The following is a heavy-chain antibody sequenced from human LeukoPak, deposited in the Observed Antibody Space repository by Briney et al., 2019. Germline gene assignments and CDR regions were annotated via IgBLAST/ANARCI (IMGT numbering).Heavy chain of an antibody. D-gene: IGHD1-14*01. Sequence: SETLSLTCTVSGGSISGHYWSWIRQAPGRGLEWIGNICTSGITKYNPSLNSRVTILIDTSKSQVYLKVRSMTAADTAVYYCARQAQDGTDNYFDPWGQGTLVTVSS. V-gene: IGHV4-4*09. J-gene: IGHJ5*02. CDR3: ARQAQDGTDNYFDP. CDR2: ICTSGIT. CDR1: GGSISGHY.